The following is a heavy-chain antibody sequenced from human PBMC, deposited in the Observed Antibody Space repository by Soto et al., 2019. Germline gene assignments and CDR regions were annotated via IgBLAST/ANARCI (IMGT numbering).Heavy chain of an antibody. Sequence: EVQLVESGGGLVQPGGSLRLSCAASGFTFSSYWMHWVRQAPGKGLVWVSRINSDGSSTSYADSVKGRLTISRDIAKNTLELQMNSLRAEDTAVNYCARDPTYIYDSSGYYDYWAQRTLVTVSS. V-gene: IGHV3-74*01. CDR3: ARDPTYIYDSSGYYDY. D-gene: IGHD3-22*01. CDR1: GFTFSSYW. J-gene: IGHJ4*02. CDR2: INSDGSST.